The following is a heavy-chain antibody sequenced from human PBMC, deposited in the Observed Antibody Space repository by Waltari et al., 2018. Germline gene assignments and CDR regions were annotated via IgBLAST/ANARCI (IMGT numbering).Heavy chain of an antibody. J-gene: IGHJ4*02. Sequence: EVQLVESGGGLVQPGRSLRLSCAASGFTFDDYAMHWVRQAPGKGLEWVSGISWNSGSIGYAESVKGRFTISRDNAKNSLYLQMNSLRAEDTALYYCAKDLGSGDYWGQGTLVTVSS. CDR3: AKDLGSGDY. CDR2: ISWNSGSI. V-gene: IGHV3-9*01. D-gene: IGHD3-10*01. CDR1: GFTFDDYA.